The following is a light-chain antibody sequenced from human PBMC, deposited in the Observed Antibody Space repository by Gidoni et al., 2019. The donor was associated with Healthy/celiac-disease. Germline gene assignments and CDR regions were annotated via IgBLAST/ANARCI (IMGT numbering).Light chain of an antibody. CDR2: GAS. V-gene: IGKV3-20*01. Sequence: EIVLTQSPGTLSLSPGERATLSCRASQSVSSSHLAWYQQKPGQAPRLLNYGASSRATGIPERLSGSGSGTDFTLTISRLEPEDFAVYYCQQYGSSPTFGQGTKLEIQ. CDR3: QQYGSSPT. CDR1: QSVSSSH. J-gene: IGKJ2*01.